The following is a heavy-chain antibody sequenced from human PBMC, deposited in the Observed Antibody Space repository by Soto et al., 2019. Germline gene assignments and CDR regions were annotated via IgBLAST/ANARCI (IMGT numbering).Heavy chain of an antibody. CDR2: ISAYNGNT. CDR3: ARASYYDFWSSYHTWSYYYYGMDV. D-gene: IGHD3-3*01. V-gene: IGHV1-18*01. CDR1: GYTFTSYG. J-gene: IGHJ6*02. Sequence: ASVKVSCKASGYTFTSYGISWVRQAPGQGLEWMGWISAYNGNTNYAQKLQGRVTMTTDTSTSTAYMELRSLRSDDTAVYYCARASYYDFWSSYHTWSYYYYGMDVWGQGTTVTVSS.